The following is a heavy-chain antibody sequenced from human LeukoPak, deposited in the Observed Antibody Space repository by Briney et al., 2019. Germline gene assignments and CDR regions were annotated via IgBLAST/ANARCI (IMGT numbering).Heavy chain of an antibody. Sequence: GGTLRLSCAASGVTFSSYEMNWGRQAPGQGLEWVSYISSSGSTIYYADSVKGRFTISRDNAKNSLYLQMNSLRAEDTAVYYCAREVLGSGKDYWGQGTLVTVSS. CDR2: ISSSGSTI. CDR3: AREVLGSGKDY. CDR1: GVTFSSYE. D-gene: IGHD3-10*01. J-gene: IGHJ4*02. V-gene: IGHV3-48*03.